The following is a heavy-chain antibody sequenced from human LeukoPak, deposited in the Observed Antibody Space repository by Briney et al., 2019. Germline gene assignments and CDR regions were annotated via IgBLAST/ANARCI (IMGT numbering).Heavy chain of an antibody. D-gene: IGHD1-1*01. Sequence: GGSLRLSCAASGFTFSSYSMNWVRQAPGKGLEWVSSISSSSSYIYYADSVKGRFTISRDNSKNTLYLQMNSLRAEDTAVYYCARAPRGSTDYWGQGTLVTVSS. CDR3: ARAPRGSTDY. CDR1: GFTFSSYS. J-gene: IGHJ4*02. V-gene: IGHV3-21*01. CDR2: ISSSSSYI.